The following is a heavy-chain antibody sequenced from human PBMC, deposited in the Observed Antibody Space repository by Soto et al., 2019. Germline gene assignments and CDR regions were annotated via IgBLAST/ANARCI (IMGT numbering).Heavy chain of an antibody. Sequence: SETLSLTCAVYGGSFSGYYWSWIRQPPWKGLEWIGEINHSGSTNYNPSLKSRVTISVDTSKNQFSLKLSSVTAADTAVYYCARHFSVDYFDYWGQGALVTVSS. CDR3: ARHFSVDYFDY. V-gene: IGHV4-34*01. CDR2: INHSGST. CDR1: GGSFSGYY. J-gene: IGHJ4*02.